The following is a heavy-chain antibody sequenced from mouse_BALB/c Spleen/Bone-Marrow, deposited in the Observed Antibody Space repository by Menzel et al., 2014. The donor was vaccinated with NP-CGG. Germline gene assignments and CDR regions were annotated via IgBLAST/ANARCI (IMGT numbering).Heavy chain of an antibody. V-gene: IGHV3-1*02. Sequence: DVQLQESGPDLVKPSQSLSLTCTVTGYSITCGYGWHWIRQFPGNKLEWMAYIHYSGNTDYNPSLKSRISITRDTSKNQFFLQLNSVTTEDTATYYCAREARTTARSAYWGQGTLVTVSA. J-gene: IGHJ3*01. CDR1: GYSITCGYG. D-gene: IGHD1-2*01. CDR3: AREARTTARSAY. CDR2: IHYSGNT.